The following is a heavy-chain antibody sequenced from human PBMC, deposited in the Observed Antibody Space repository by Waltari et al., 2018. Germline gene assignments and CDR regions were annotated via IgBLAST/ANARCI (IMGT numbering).Heavy chain of an antibody. D-gene: IGHD3-10*01. V-gene: IGHV1-69*01. CDR1: GGTFSSYA. J-gene: IGHJ6*02. Sequence: QVQLVQSGAEVKKPGSSVKVSCKASGGTFSSYALSWVRQAPGQGLEWMGGSIPIFGTANYAQKFQGRVTITADESTSTAYMELSSLRSEDTAVYYCASGYYGSGPYYYYYGMDVWGQGTTVTVSS. CDR2: SIPIFGTA. CDR3: ASGYYGSGPYYYYYGMDV.